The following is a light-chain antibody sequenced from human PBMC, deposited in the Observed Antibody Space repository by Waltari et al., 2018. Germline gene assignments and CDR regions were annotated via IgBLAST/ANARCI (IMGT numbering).Light chain of an antibody. CDR3: QSADADIVA. V-gene: IGLV3-25*03. J-gene: IGLJ2*01. CDR2: RDN. Sequence: SFELTQPASVSVSPGQTARITCSGRALPMQYTYWYQQKSGQAPMLERFRDNGRPSGSPERFSGSRSGTTATLTISGVQAEDEAHYFCQSADADIVAFGAGTRLTV. CDR1: ALPMQY.